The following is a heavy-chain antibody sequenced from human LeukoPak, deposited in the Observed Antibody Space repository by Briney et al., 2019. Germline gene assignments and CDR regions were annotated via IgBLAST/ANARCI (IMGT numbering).Heavy chain of an antibody. CDR2: INHSGTT. V-gene: IGHV4-34*01. Sequence: SETLSLTCAVYGGSFSGYYWSWIRQPPGKGLEWSVAINHSGTTNYNPSLKSRLTISADTYKNQFSLKLSSVTAADTAVYYCARDSSDYFDCCGERTMV. J-gene: IGHJ4*02. D-gene: IGHD6-25*01. CDR1: GGSFSGYY. CDR3: ARDSSDYFDC.